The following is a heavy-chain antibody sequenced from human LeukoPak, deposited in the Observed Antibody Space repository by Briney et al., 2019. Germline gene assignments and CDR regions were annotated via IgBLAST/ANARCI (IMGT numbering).Heavy chain of an antibody. Sequence: SETLSLTYTVSGGSISSSSYYWGWIRQPPGKGLEWIGSIYYSGSTYYNPSLKSRVTISVDTSKNQFSLQLRSVTSEDTAVYYCARSLRSGVVAFDYWGQGILVTVSS. J-gene: IGHJ4*02. D-gene: IGHD2-15*01. CDR1: GGSISSSSYY. CDR3: ARSLRSGVVAFDY. V-gene: IGHV4-39*01. CDR2: IYYSGST.